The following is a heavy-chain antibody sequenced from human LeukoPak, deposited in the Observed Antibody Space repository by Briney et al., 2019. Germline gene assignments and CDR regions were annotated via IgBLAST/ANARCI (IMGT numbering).Heavy chain of an antibody. J-gene: IGHJ4*02. Sequence: GGCMRLSCAAAGFTFSSYSMHWVRQAPGEGLEYVSAISSNGGSTYYANSVEGRFTISRDNSKNTLYLQMGRLRAEDMAVYYCARDSSYDSSGYCLDYWGQGTLVTVSS. CDR2: ISSNGGST. V-gene: IGHV3-64*01. CDR3: ARDSSYDSSGYCLDY. D-gene: IGHD3-22*01. CDR1: GFTFSSYS.